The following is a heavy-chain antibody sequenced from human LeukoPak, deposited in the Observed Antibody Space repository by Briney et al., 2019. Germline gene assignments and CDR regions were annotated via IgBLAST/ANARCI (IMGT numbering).Heavy chain of an antibody. CDR1: GFSFSSYF. D-gene: IGHD5-12*01. J-gene: IGHJ4*02. V-gene: IGHV3-21*01. CDR2: ISIGSSYI. CDR3: ARALVATGYYFDY. Sequence: GGSLRLSCAASGFSFSSYFMNWVRQAPGKGLEWVSPISIGSSYIYYADSVKGRFTISGDNAKNSLYLQMNSLRADDTAVYYCARALVATGYYFDYWGQGTLVTVSS.